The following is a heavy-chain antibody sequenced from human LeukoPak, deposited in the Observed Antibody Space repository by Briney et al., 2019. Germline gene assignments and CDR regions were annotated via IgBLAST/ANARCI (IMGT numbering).Heavy chain of an antibody. Sequence: ASVKVSCKVSVYTLTELSMQWVRQAPGKAREWTGGFDPEDGETIYAQKFQGRVTMTEDTSTDTAYMELSSLRSEDTAVYYCATQAPALQGPSLVDAFDIWGQGTMVTVSS. CDR3: ATQAPALQGPSLVDAFDI. V-gene: IGHV1-24*01. CDR1: VYTLTELS. D-gene: IGHD2-15*01. J-gene: IGHJ3*02. CDR2: FDPEDGET.